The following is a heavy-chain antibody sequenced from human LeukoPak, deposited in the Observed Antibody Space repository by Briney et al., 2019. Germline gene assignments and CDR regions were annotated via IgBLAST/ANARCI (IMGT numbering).Heavy chain of an antibody. CDR1: GFTFSTYW. D-gene: IGHD2-8*01. CDR2: INQDGSQK. V-gene: IGHV3-7*01. CDR3: ARLKDDVTKLDY. J-gene: IGHJ4*02. Sequence: GGSLRLSCAAPGFTFSTYWMSWVRQAPGKGLEWVANINQDGSQKRYVDSVQGRFTISRDNTKNSLFLQMNSLRAEDTAVYYCARLKDDVTKLDYWGQGTLPSVSS.